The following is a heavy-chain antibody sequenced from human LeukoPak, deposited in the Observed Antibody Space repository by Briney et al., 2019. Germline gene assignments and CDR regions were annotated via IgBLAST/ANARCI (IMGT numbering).Heavy chain of an antibody. CDR1: GFTFSSYG. CDR2: IRYDGSNK. Sequence: PGGSLRLSCAASGFTFSSYGMPWVRQAPGKGLEWVAFIRYDGSNKYYADSVKGRFTISRDNSKNTLYLQMNSLRAEDTAVYYCAKGDLTTTGTTSVDYWGQGTLVTVSS. J-gene: IGHJ4*02. CDR3: AKGDLTTTGTTSVDY. D-gene: IGHD1-1*01. V-gene: IGHV3-30*02.